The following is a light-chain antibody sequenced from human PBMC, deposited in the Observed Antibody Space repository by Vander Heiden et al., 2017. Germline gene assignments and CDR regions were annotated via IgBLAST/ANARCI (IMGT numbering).Light chain of an antibody. CDR1: RSDIGSKS. CDR2: RDD. Sequence: QSVLTQPPSASGTPGQRVTISCSGSRSDIGSKSVDWYQQFPGTAPKRRSYRDDQRPSGVPGRFAGSKSGSSASPDIRGLQSEDEADDDGATSADSLNEGGFGGGTKM. CDR3: ATSADSLNEGG. V-gene: IGLV1-44*01. J-gene: IGLJ3*02.